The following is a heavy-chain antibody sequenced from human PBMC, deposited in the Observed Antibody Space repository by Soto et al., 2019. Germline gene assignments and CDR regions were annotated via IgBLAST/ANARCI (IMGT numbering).Heavy chain of an antibody. CDR1: GYTFTSYD. CDR3: ARDVVVPATTYYYYGMDV. Sequence: ASVKVSCKASGYTFTSYDINWVRQATGQGLEWMGWMNPNSGNTGYAQKFQGRVTMTRNTSISTAYMELRSLRSDDTAVYYCARDVVVPATTYYYYGMDVWGQGTTVTVSS. D-gene: IGHD2-2*01. J-gene: IGHJ6*02. V-gene: IGHV1-8*01. CDR2: MNPNSGNT.